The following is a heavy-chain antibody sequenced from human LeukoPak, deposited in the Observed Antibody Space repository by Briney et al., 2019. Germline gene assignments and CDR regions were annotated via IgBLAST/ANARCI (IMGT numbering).Heavy chain of an antibody. CDR2: IKQDGTEK. J-gene: IGHJ4*02. CDR1: GFTFTTYW. V-gene: IGHV3-7*01. Sequence: PGGSLRLSCAASGFTFTTYWMSWVRQAPGKGLEWVANIKQDGTEKYYVDSVKGRFTIPRDSAKNSLYLQMNSLRVEDTAVYYCAKVAKYYYGSETYYFFEHWGQGTPVTASS. D-gene: IGHD3-10*01. CDR3: AKVAKYYYGSETYYFFEH.